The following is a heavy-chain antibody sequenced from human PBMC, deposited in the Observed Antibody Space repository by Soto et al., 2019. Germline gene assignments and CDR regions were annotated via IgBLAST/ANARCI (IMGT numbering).Heavy chain of an antibody. Sequence: LSLTCTVSGDSMSCFYWSWIRQTPGKGLEWIGYINYVGRTSYYSPSLQSRVTISLDSSKNQFSLILSSVTAAETAVYFCARFRRNYFDYWGKGTQVTVSS. D-gene: IGHD3-10*01. V-gene: IGHV4-59*01. CDR1: GDSMSCFY. CDR2: INYVGRTS. CDR3: ARFRRNYFDY. J-gene: IGHJ4*02.